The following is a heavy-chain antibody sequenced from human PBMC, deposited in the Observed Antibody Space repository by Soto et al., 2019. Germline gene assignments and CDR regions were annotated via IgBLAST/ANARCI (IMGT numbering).Heavy chain of an antibody. D-gene: IGHD4-17*01. Sequence: EVQLVESGGGLVQPGRSLRLSCVASGFIADDYAMRWVRQAPGKGLEWVSGISSNSATINYADSVKGRFTISRDNAKNSLFLQMNSLKTEDTAFYYCVKDMKWGGMTTIHYFDSWGQGTLVTVSS. V-gene: IGHV3-9*02. CDR2: ISSNSATI. J-gene: IGHJ4*02. CDR1: GFIADDYA. CDR3: VKDMKWGGMTTIHYFDS.